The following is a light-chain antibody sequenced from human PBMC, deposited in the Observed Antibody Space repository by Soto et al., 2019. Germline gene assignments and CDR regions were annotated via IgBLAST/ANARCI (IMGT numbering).Light chain of an antibody. CDR1: QDISNY. CDR3: LQHRTYPYT. J-gene: IGKJ2*01. Sequence: DIQMTQSPSSLSASVGDRVTITCQASQDISNYLNWYQQKPGKAPKLLIYDASNLETGVPSRFSGSGSGTDFTFTISSLQPEDIATYYCLQHRTYPYTFGQGTKLEIK. CDR2: DAS. V-gene: IGKV1-33*01.